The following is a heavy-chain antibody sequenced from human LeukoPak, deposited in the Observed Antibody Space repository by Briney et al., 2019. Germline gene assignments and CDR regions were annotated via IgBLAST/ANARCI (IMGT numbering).Heavy chain of an antibody. CDR2: IYYSGST. CDR1: GGSISSSSIYY. Sequence: SETLSLTCTVSGGSISSSSIYYWGWIRQPPGKGLEWIGSIYYSGSTYYNPSLKSRVTISVDTSKNQFSLKLSSVTAADTAVCYCARHGGSVTPDYWGQGTLVTVSS. J-gene: IGHJ4*02. V-gene: IGHV4-39*01. D-gene: IGHD3-10*01. CDR3: ARHGGSVTPDY.